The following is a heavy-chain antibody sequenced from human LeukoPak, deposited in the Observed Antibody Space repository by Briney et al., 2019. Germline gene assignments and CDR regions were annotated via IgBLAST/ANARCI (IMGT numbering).Heavy chain of an antibody. CDR3: ARAPTVVTPYYFDY. J-gene: IGHJ4*02. CDR1: GASITSYY. V-gene: IGHV4-4*07. Sequence: SETLSLTCSVSGASITSYYWTWIRQPAGKGLEWIGRIYTSGSTNYNPSLKSRVTMSVDTSKNQFSLKLSSVTAADTAVYYCARAPTVVTPYYFDYWGQGTLVTVSS. CDR2: IYTSGST. D-gene: IGHD4-23*01.